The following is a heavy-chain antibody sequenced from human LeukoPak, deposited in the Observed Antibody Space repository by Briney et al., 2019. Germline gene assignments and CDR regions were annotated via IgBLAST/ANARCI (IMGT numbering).Heavy chain of an antibody. CDR1: GGSISSYY. V-gene: IGHV4-59*01. CDR2: IYYSGST. D-gene: IGHD3-3*01. CDR3: AREGDFWRRNYYFDY. J-gene: IGHJ4*02. Sequence: SETLSLTCNVSGGSISSYYWSWIRQPPGKGLEWIGYIYYSGSTNYNPSLKSRVTISVDTSKNQFSLKLSSVTAADTAVYYCAREGDFWRRNYYFDYWGQGTLVTVSS.